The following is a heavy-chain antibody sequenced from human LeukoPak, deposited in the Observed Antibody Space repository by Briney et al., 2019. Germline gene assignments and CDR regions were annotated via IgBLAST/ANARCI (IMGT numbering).Heavy chain of an antibody. V-gene: IGHV3-74*01. CDR2: INTDESST. D-gene: IGHD3-3*01. Sequence: GGSLRLSCEASGFTFSSYWMHWVRQAPGKGLVWVSRINTDESSTSYADSVRGRFTISRDNAKNTLYLQMNSLSAEDTAVYYCAAGVSLYYWGQGTLVSASS. CDR3: AAGVSLYY. J-gene: IGHJ4*02. CDR1: GFTFSSYW.